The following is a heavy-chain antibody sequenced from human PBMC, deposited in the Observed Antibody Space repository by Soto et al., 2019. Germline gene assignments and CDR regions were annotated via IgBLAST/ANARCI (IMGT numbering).Heavy chain of an antibody. J-gene: IGHJ4*02. Sequence: SETLSLTCAVYGGSFSGYYWTWIRQPPGTGLEWIGEINHSGSTNYNPSLKSRVTISVDTSKNQFSLKLTSVTAADTAVYYCARVGYGDYNFDYWGQGTLVTVSS. V-gene: IGHV4-34*01. D-gene: IGHD4-17*01. CDR2: INHSGST. CDR1: GGSFSGYY. CDR3: ARVGYGDYNFDY.